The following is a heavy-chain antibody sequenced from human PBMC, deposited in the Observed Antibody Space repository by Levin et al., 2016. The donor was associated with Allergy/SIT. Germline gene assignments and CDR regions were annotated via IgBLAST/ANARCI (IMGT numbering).Heavy chain of an antibody. J-gene: IGHJ6*02. V-gene: IGHV4-34*01. CDR2: INHSGST. CDR3: ANLLIRRSTTGRGVDLKYYYYGVDV. Sequence: WIRQPPGKGLEWIGEINHSGSTNYNPSLKSRVTISVDTSKNQFSLKLSSVTAADTAVYYCANLLIRRSTTGRGVDLKYYYYGVDVWGQGTTVTVSS. D-gene: IGHD1-1*01.